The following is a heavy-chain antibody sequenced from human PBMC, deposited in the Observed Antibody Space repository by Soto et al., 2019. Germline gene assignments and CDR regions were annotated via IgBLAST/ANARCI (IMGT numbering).Heavy chain of an antibody. J-gene: IGHJ3*02. V-gene: IGHV1-46*01. D-gene: IGHD6-19*01. CDR2: INPSGGST. CDR1: GYTFTSYY. CDR3: AREGSIAVAGNTWGAFDI. Sequence: ASVKVSCKASGYTFTSYYMHWVRQEHEQGLEWMGIINPSGGSTSYAQKFQGRVTMTRDASTSTVYMELSSLRSEDTAVYYCAREGSIAVAGNTWGAFDIWGHGTMVTVSS.